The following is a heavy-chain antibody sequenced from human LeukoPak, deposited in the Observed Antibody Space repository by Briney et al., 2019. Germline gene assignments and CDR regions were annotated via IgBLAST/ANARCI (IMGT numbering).Heavy chain of an antibody. CDR3: ARDPQYCSGGSCYEYLYLDY. Sequence: GGSLRLSCAASGFTFSSYGMHWVRQAPGKGLEWVAVIWYDGSNKYYADSVKGRFTISRDNSKNTLYLQMNSLRAEDTAVYYCARDPQYCSGGSCYEYLYLDYWGQGTLVTVSS. D-gene: IGHD2-15*01. CDR2: IWYDGSNK. CDR1: GFTFSSYG. J-gene: IGHJ4*02. V-gene: IGHV3-33*08.